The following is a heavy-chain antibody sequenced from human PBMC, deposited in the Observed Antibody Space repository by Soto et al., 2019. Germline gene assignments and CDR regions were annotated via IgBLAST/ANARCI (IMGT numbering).Heavy chain of an antibody. Sequence: EVQLVQSGAEVKKPGESLRISCKGSGYIFTTYWIIWLRQTPGKGLEWMGRIDPSDSYTNYSPSSQGHVTISADKSISGASLQWNSLKDTDTPKDYCSEGRPKWGGGDFWCQGTLVTVSS. CDR2: IDPSDSYT. CDR3: SEGRPKWGGGDF. V-gene: IGHV5-10-1*03. J-gene: IGHJ4*02. CDR1: GYIFTTYW. D-gene: IGHD2-21*01.